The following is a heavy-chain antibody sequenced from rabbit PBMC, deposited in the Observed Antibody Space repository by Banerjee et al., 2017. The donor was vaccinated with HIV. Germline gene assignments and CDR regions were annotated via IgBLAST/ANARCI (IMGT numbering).Heavy chain of an antibody. CDR3: ARDFAGYVDFAGANL. V-gene: IGHV1S45*01. Sequence: QEQLEESGGDLVKPEGSLTLTGTASGFSFSSSYWICWVRQAPGKGLEWIACIYAGSSGSTYYASWAKGRFTISKTSSTTVTLQMTSLTAADTATYFCARDFAGYVDFAGANLWGPGTLVTVS. CDR1: GFSFSSSYW. D-gene: IGHD6-1*01. J-gene: IGHJ4*01. CDR2: IYAGSSGST.